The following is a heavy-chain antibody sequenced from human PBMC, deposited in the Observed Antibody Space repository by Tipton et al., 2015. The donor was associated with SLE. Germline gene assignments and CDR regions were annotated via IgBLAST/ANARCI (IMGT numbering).Heavy chain of an antibody. J-gene: IGHJ4*02. CDR2: IFHSGST. CDR3: ASGYCSDGVCYGFGFFDY. D-gene: IGHD2-8*01. Sequence: TLSLTCTVSGGSISSSIWWTWVRQPPGKGLEWIGEIFHSGSTNYNPSLRGRVTMSLDKSKNQFSLKLSSVTAADTAVYYCASGYCSDGVCYGFGFFDYWGQGNLVTVSS. CDR1: GGSISSSIW. V-gene: IGHV4-4*02.